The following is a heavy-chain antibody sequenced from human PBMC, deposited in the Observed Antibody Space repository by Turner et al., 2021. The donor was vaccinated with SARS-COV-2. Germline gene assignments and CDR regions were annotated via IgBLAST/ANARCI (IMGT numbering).Heavy chain of an antibody. V-gene: IGHV4-39*01. Sequence: QLQLQVSGPGLLMLSVTLSLTCTVPGGFISSSSYYWGWIRQPPGKGLEWIGGIYYSGSTYNNPSLKGRVTISVDTSKNQFSLKLTSVTAADTAVYFCARHWEVAAAAYLARFDPWGQGTLVTVSS. D-gene: IGHD6-13*01. J-gene: IGHJ5*02. CDR2: IYYSGST. CDR3: ARHWEVAAAAYLARFDP. CDR1: GGFISSSSYY.